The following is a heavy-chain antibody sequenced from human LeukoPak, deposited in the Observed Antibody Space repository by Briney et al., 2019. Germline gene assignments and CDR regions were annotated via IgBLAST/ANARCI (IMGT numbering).Heavy chain of an antibody. CDR2: VDADWSTT. CDR3: ARGFDGYPFGWWFDP. Sequence: PGGSLRLSCVVSGFTFTTYWMHWVRQAPGKGMGWVSLVDADWSTTIYADSVKGRFTISRDNGINTVYLQMNSLRAEDTAVYYCARGFDGYPFGWWFDPWGQGTLVTVSS. V-gene: IGHV3-74*01. D-gene: IGHD5-24*01. CDR1: GFTFTTYW. J-gene: IGHJ5*02.